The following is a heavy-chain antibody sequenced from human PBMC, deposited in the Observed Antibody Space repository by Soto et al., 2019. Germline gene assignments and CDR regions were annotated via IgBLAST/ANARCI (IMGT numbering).Heavy chain of an antibody. J-gene: IGHJ4*02. D-gene: IGHD3-22*01. V-gene: IGHV5-10-1*01. CDR2: IDPSDSQT. Sequence: GESLNTSCKGSGYSFAGYWITWVRQKPGKGLEWMGRIDPSDSQTYYSPSFRGHVTISVTKSITTVFLQWSSLRASDTAMYYCARQIYDSDTGPNFQYYFDSWGQGTPVTVSS. CDR3: ARQIYDSDTGPNFQYYFDS. CDR1: GYSFAGYW.